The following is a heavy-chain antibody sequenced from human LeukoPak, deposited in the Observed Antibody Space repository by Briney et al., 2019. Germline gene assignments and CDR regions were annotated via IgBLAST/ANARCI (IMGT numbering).Heavy chain of an antibody. CDR1: GYTFTNYG. Sequence: ASVKVSCKASGYTFTNYGISWVRQAPGQGLEWMGWISGYNGNTNLAQKFQGRVTMTTDISTSTTYMELRSLRSDDTAVYYCARDCSGGNCYLYYYYYMDVWGKGTTVTVSS. D-gene: IGHD2-15*01. J-gene: IGHJ6*03. V-gene: IGHV1-18*01. CDR2: ISGYNGNT. CDR3: ARDCSGGNCYLYYYYYMDV.